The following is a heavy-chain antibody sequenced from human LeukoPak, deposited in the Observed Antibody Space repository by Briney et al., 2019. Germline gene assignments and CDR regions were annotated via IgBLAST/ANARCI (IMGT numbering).Heavy chain of an antibody. V-gene: IGHV4-59*01. CDR3: ARGDSLTGYPCDY. Sequence: SETLSLTCTVSGGSISSYYWSWIRQPPGKGLEWIGYIYYSGSTNYNPSLKSRVTISVDTSKNQFSLKLSSVTAADTAVYYCARGDSLTGYPCDYWGQGTLVTVSS. J-gene: IGHJ4*02. CDR2: IYYSGST. D-gene: IGHD3-9*01. CDR1: GGSISSYY.